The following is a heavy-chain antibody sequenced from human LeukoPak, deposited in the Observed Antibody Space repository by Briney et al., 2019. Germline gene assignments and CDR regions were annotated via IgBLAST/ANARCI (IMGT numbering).Heavy chain of an antibody. J-gene: IGHJ4*02. V-gene: IGHV3-23*01. Sequence: PGGSLRLSCAASGFTFDDYAMHWVRQAPGKGLEWVSGISGSGDSTYYADSVKGRFTVSRDGSKNTLYLQMNSLRAEDTAVYYCAKGTMDGGQYYYDSSGGQGTLVTVSS. CDR1: GFTFDDYA. D-gene: IGHD3-22*01. CDR2: ISGSGDST. CDR3: AKGTMDGGQYYYDSS.